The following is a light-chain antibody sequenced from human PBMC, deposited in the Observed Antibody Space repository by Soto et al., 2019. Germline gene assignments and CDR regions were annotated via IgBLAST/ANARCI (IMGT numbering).Light chain of an antibody. CDR3: QQYGTSPPT. V-gene: IGKV3-20*01. CDR2: VAS. CDR1: KSVSSNF. Sequence: EIVLTQSPGTLSLSPGERATLSCKASKSVSSNFLAWYQRKPGQAPRLLIYVASYRATDIPYRLGGSVSGTDFTLTITRLAPEDFAVYYCQQYGTSPPTFGQGTKGEL. J-gene: IGKJ1*01.